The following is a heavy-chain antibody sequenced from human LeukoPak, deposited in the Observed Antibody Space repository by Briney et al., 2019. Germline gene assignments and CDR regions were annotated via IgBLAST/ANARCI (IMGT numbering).Heavy chain of an antibody. CDR3: ARDQDVVVVAANGPYNWFDP. J-gene: IGHJ5*02. V-gene: IGHV3-23*01. D-gene: IGHD2-15*01. CDR1: GFTFSSYA. CDR2: ISGTGGTT. Sequence: GGSLRLSCAASGFTFSSYAMSWVRQAPGKGLEWVSTISGTGGTTYYADSVKGRFTISRDNSKNTLYLQMNSLRSEDTAVYYCARDQDVVVVAANGPYNWFDPWGQGTLVTVSS.